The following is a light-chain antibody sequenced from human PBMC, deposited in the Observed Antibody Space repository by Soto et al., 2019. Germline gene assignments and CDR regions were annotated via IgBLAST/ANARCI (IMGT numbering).Light chain of an antibody. CDR3: QQYKSYRT. Sequence: DIQMTQSPSTLSASVGDRVTITCRASQSIGSWLAWYQQKPGKAPKLLIYDASSLESGVPSRFSGSGSGTEFTLTISSLQPDDFATYYCQQYKSYRTFDQGTKVEIK. V-gene: IGKV1-5*01. CDR2: DAS. CDR1: QSIGSW. J-gene: IGKJ1*01.